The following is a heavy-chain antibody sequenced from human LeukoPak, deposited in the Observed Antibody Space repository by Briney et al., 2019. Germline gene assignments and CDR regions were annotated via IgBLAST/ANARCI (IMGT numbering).Heavy chain of an antibody. CDR1: GFTFDDYA. V-gene: IGHV3-9*01. J-gene: IGHJ4*02. CDR3: AKDRVTMVRGVGRSFDY. CDR2: ISWNSGSI. D-gene: IGHD3-10*01. Sequence: GGSLRLSCAASGFTFDDYAVHWVRQAPGKGLEWVSGISWNSGSIGYADSVKGRFTISRDNAKNSLYLQMNSLRAEDTALYYCAKDRVTMVRGVGRSFDYWGQGTLVAVSS.